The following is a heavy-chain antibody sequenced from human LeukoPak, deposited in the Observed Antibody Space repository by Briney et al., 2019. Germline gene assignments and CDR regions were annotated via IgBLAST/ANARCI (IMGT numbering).Heavy chain of an antibody. Sequence: GGSLRLSCAASGLTFSSYSMNWVRQAPRKGLEWVSSISSSSSYIYYADSVKGRFTISRDNAKNSLYLQMNSLRAEDTAVYYCARVPGAFFDYWGQGTLVTVSS. V-gene: IGHV3-21*01. CDR2: ISSSSSYI. CDR3: ARVPGAFFDY. J-gene: IGHJ4*02. CDR1: GLTFSSYS. D-gene: IGHD4/OR15-4a*01.